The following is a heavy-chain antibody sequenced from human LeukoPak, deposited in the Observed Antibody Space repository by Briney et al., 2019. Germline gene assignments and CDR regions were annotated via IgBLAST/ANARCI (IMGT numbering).Heavy chain of an antibody. D-gene: IGHD6-13*01. CDR3: ARGALAAAGKYYYMDV. J-gene: IGHJ6*03. CDR1: GGSFSGYY. CDR2: INHSGST. Sequence: PSETLSLTCAVYGGSFSGYYWRWIRQPPGKGLEWIGEINHSGSTNYNPSLKSRVTISVDTSKNQFSLKLSSVTAADTAVYYCARGALAAAGKYYYMDVWGKGTTVTVSS. V-gene: IGHV4-34*01.